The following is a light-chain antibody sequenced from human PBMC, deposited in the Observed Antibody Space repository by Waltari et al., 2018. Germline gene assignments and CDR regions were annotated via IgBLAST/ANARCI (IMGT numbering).Light chain of an antibody. CDR1: SSDVGNYKR. CDR3: SSYAGSSKGV. CDR2: AVS. Sequence: QSALTQPASVSGSPGQSITISCTGTSSDVGNYKRVSWYKQHPGQAPKLMIYAVSKRPSGVSDLFSGSKSGDMASLTISGLQPEDEAEYFCSSYAGSSKGVFGGGTKVTVL. J-gene: IGLJ2*01. V-gene: IGLV2-23*02.